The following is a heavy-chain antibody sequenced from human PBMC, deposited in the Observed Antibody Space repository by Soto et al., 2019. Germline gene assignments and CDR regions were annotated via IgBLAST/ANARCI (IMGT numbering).Heavy chain of an antibody. J-gene: IGHJ4*02. D-gene: IGHD3-10*01. V-gene: IGHV4-34*12. CDR1: GGSFSGYY. CDR2: IIHSGST. Sequence: QVQLQQWGAGLLKPSETLSLTCAVYGGSFSGYYWSWIRQPPGKGLEWIGEIIHSGSTNYNPSLKSRVTISVDTSKNQFSLKLSSVTAADTAVYYCARRLYGSGSYYNYWGQGTLVTVSS. CDR3: ARRLYGSGSYYNY.